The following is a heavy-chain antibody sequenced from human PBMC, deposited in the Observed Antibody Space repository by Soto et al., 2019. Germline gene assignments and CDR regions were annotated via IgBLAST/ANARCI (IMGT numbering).Heavy chain of an antibody. CDR3: ARDRGEAAGTGHWFDP. CDR1: GGSISSYY. J-gene: IGHJ5*02. V-gene: IGHV4-59*01. D-gene: IGHD6-13*01. Sequence: SGTLSLTCTVSGGSISSYYWSWIRQPPGKGLEWIGYIYYSGSTNYNPSLKSRVTISVDTSKNQFSLKLSSVTAADTAVYYCARDRGEAAGTGHWFDPWGQGSLVTVSS. CDR2: IYYSGST.